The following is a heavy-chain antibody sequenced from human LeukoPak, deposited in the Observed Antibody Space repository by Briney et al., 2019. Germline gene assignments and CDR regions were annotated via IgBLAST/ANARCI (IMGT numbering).Heavy chain of an antibody. Sequence: PSETLSLTCSVSGVSISSGSNYWGWIRQPPGKTLEWIGSIYSSGSTYYNSSLKSRVIILIDTSKNHFSLTLSSVTAADTAVYYCARNPVMATFDPWGQGTLVTVSS. V-gene: IGHV4-39*07. CDR3: ARNPVMATFDP. J-gene: IGHJ5*02. CDR1: GVSISSGSNY. D-gene: IGHD1-14*01. CDR2: IYSSGST.